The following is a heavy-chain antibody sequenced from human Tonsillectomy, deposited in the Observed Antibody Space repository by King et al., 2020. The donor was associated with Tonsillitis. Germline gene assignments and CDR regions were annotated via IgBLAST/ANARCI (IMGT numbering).Heavy chain of an antibody. D-gene: IGHD1-26*01. Sequence: QLVQSGAEVKKPGASVKVSCKASGYTFTSYGISWVRQAPGQGLEWMGWISAYNGNTNYAQKLQGRVTMTTDTSTSTAYMELRSLRSDDTAVYYCARDQGEPSGSNYLGLRKYYYYYGMDVWGQGTTVTVSS. V-gene: IGHV1-18*04. J-gene: IGHJ6*02. CDR3: ARDQGEPSGSNYLGLRKYYYYYGMDV. CDR2: ISAYNGNT. CDR1: GYTFTSYG.